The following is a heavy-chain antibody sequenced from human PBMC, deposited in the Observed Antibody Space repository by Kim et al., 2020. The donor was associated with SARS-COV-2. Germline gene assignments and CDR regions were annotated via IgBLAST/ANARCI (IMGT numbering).Heavy chain of an antibody. J-gene: IGHJ4*02. CDR1: GFTFSSYV. CDR3: AKRSSAI. D-gene: IGHD2-15*01. CDR2: ITGGGGST. V-gene: IGHV3-23*01. Sequence: GGSLRLSCAASGFTFSSYVMSWVRQAPGKGLEWVSTITGGGGSTFYADSVKGRFTISRDNSKSTLSLQMNSLGAEDTAVYYCAKRSSAIWGQGTLVTVSS.